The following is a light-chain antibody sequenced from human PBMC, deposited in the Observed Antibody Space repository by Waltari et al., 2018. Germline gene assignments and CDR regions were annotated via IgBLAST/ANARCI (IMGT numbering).Light chain of an antibody. V-gene: IGLV2-14*03. CDR3: CSYTSSDTYV. CDR2: DVG. Sequence: WYQERPSKGPRFIIYDVGKRPSGVSNRFSGSMSGYTATLTISGLQAEDEADYYCCSYTSSDTYVFGSGTTVTVL. J-gene: IGLJ1*01.